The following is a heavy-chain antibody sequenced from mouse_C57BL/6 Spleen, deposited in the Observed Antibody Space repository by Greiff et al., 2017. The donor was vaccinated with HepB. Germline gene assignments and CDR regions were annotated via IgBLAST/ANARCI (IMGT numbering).Heavy chain of an antibody. CDR3: ARSRYYGSHWYFDV. CDR1: GYTFTDYY. Sequence: EVQLQQSGPELVKPGASVKISCKASGYTFTDYYMNWVKQSHGKSLEWIGDINPNNGGTSYNQKFKGKATLTVDKSSSTAYMELRSLTSEDSAVYYCARSRYYGSHWYFDVWGTGTTVTVSS. V-gene: IGHV1-26*01. J-gene: IGHJ1*03. D-gene: IGHD1-1*01. CDR2: INPNNGGT.